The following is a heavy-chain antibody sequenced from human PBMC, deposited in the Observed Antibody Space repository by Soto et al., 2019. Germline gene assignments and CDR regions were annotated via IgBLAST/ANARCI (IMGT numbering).Heavy chain of an antibody. CDR2: IYYNGRT. CDR1: GGSISSYY. Sequence: PSETLSLTCTVSGGSISSYYWGWIRQPPGKGLEWVGYIYYNGRTSYNPSLNTRITMSVDTSKNQFSLKLTSVTAADTAVYYCARAYSGGDSYSWYYFDYWG. V-gene: IGHV4-59*01. J-gene: IGHJ4*01. D-gene: IGHD6-13*01. CDR3: ARAYSGGDSYSWYYFDY.